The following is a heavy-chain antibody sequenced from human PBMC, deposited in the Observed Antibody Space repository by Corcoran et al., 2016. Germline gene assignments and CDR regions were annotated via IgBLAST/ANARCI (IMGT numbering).Heavy chain of an antibody. D-gene: IGHD2-21*02. J-gene: IGHJ4*02. CDR2: IIPIFGTA. CDR3: ARAGCGGDCYSFSFDY. Sequence: QVQLVQSGAEVKKPGSSVKVSCKASGGTFSSYAISWVRQAPGQGLEWMGGIIPIFGTANYAQKFQGRVTITADKSTSTAYMELSSLRSEDTAVYDWARAGCGGDCYSFSFDYWGQGTLVTVSS. CDR1: GGTFSSYA. V-gene: IGHV1-69*06.